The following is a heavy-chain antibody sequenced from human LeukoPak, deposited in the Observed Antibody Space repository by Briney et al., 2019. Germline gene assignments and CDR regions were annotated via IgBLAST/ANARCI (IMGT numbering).Heavy chain of an antibody. D-gene: IGHD5-18*01. V-gene: IGHV3-23*01. Sequence: GGSLRLSCAASGFTFSSYAMSWVRQAPGKGLEWVSAISGSGGSTYYADSVKGRFTISRDNSKNTLYLQMNSLRAEDAAAYYCAKSGYSWDYYFDYWGQGTLVTVSS. CDR2: ISGSGGST. CDR3: AKSGYSWDYYFDY. J-gene: IGHJ4*02. CDR1: GFTFSSYA.